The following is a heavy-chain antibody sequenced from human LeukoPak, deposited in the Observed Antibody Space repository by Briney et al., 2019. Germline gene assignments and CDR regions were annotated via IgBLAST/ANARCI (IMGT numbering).Heavy chain of an antibody. J-gene: IGHJ4*02. Sequence: GESLKISCKGSGYSFSTYWIAWVRQMPGKGLEWMRIIYPGDSDNRHSPSFQGQVTISADKSIRTAYLQWSSLKASDTAMYYCARVHTLGYYGSGSYFDYWGQGTLVTVSS. CDR3: ARVHTLGYYGSGSYFDY. CDR2: IYPGDSDN. V-gene: IGHV5-51*01. CDR1: GYSFSTYW. D-gene: IGHD3-10*01.